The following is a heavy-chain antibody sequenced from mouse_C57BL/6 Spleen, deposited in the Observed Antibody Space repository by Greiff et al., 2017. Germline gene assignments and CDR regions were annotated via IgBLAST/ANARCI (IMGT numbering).Heavy chain of an antibody. CDR1: GYTFTDYE. J-gene: IGHJ2*01. Sequence: QVQLKQSGAELVRPGASVTLSCKASGYTFTDYEMHWVKQTPVHGLEWIGAIDPETGGTAYNQKFKGKAILTADKSSSTAYMELRSLTSEDSAVYYCTRRDFITTVVASDYWGQGTTLTVSS. CDR2: IDPETGGT. V-gene: IGHV1-15*01. CDR3: TRRDFITTVVASDY. D-gene: IGHD1-1*01.